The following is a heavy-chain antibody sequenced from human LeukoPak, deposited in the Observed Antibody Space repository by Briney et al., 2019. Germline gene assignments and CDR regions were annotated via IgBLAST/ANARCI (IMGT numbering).Heavy chain of an antibody. Sequence: GGSLRLSCAASGFTFSGYNMNWDRQAPGKGLEWVSYISSTGSTKYYADSVKGRFTISRDNAKNSLYLQMNSLRAEDTAVYYCARDDCNGGSCYPDYWGQGTLLTVSS. CDR3: ARDDCNGGSCYPDY. D-gene: IGHD2-15*01. CDR2: ISSTGSTK. J-gene: IGHJ4*02. V-gene: IGHV3-48*03. CDR1: GFTFSGYN.